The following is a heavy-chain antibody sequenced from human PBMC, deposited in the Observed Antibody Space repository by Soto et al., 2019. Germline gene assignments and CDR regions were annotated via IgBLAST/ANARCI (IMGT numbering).Heavy chain of an antibody. J-gene: IGHJ4*02. V-gene: IGHV3-11*01. CDR1: GFTFSAYY. Sequence: GGSLRLSCAASGFTFSAYYMSWIRQAPGKGLEWVSYISSSGSTIYYADSVKGRFTISRDNAKNSLYLQMNSLRAEDTAVYYCARENYDFWSGYYTPYGFDYWGQGTLVTVSS. CDR2: ISSSGSTI. D-gene: IGHD3-3*01. CDR3: ARENYDFWSGYYTPYGFDY.